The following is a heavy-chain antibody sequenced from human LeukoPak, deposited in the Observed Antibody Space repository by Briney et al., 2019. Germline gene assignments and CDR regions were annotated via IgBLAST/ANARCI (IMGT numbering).Heavy chain of an antibody. D-gene: IGHD3-22*01. CDR2: INHSGST. J-gene: IGHJ4*02. V-gene: IGHV4-34*01. CDR3: ARGALYYYDSSGSLDY. Sequence: SETLSLTCAVYGGSFSGYYWSWIRQPPGKGLEWIGEINHSGSTNYNPSLKSRVTTSVDTSKNQFSLKLSSVTAADTAVYYCARGALYYYDSSGSLDYWGQGTLVTVSS. CDR1: GGSFSGYY.